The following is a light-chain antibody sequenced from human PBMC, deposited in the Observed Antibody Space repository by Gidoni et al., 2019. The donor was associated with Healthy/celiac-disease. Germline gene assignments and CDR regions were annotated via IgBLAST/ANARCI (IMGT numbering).Light chain of an antibody. V-gene: IGKV1-39*01. CDR2: AAS. J-gene: IGKJ4*01. CDR1: QSISSY. Sequence: DIQMTQSPSSLSASVGDRVTITCRASQSISSYLNWYQQKPGKAPKLLIYAASSLQSGVPSRFSGSGAGTDFTLTISRLQPEDFATYYCQQSYSTPPRTFGGGTKVEIK. CDR3: QQSYSTPPRT.